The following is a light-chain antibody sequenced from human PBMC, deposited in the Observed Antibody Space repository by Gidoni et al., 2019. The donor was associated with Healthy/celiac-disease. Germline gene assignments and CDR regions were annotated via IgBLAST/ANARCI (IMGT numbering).Light chain of an antibody. CDR3: QQLNSYPALG. CDR1: QGISSY. CDR2: AAS. Sequence: DIQLTHSPSFLSASVGDRVTITCRASQGISSYLAWYQQKPGKAPKLLIYAASTLQSGVPSRFSGSRSGTEFTLTISSLQPEDFATYYCQQLNSYPALGFGGGTKVEIK. V-gene: IGKV1-9*01. J-gene: IGKJ4*01.